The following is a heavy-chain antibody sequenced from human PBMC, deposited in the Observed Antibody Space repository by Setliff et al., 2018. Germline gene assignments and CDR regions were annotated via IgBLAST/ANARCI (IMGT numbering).Heavy chain of an antibody. CDR2: VFYNGNT. CDR3: ARDNKWGNSYSGSGTYSRWFDP. D-gene: IGHD3-10*01. V-gene: IGHV4-39*07. Sequence: PSETLSLTCIVSGASVGSSNYYWGWVRQSPEKGLQWVGSVFYNGNTYYNPSLKGRVTVSVDRSNNQFSLKLSYVTAADTAVYFCARDNKWGNSYSGSGTYSRWFDPWGQGTPVTVSS. J-gene: IGHJ5*02. CDR1: GASVGSSNYY.